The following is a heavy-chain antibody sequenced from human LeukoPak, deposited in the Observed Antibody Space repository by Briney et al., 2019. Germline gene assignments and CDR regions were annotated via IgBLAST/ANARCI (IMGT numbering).Heavy chain of an antibody. Sequence: PGGSLRLSCAASGFTFSSYAMHWVRQAPGKGLEYVSAISSNGGSTYYANSVKGRFTISRDNSKNTLYLQMNSLRAEDTAVYYCAKGRRITMVRGVISTYDYWGQGTLVTVSS. CDR1: GFTFSSYA. D-gene: IGHD3-10*01. V-gene: IGHV3-64*01. J-gene: IGHJ4*02. CDR3: AKGRRITMVRGVISTYDY. CDR2: ISSNGGST.